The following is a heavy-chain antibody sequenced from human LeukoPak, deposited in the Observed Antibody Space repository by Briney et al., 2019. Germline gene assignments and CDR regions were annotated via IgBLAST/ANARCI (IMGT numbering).Heavy chain of an antibody. V-gene: IGHV3-23*01. CDR1: GITLSNYG. CDR2: ISDSGGST. Sequence: PGGSLRLSCAVSGITLSNYGMSWVRQAPGKGLEWVAGISDSGGSTNYADSVKGRFTISRDNPKNTLYLQMNSLRAEDTAVYFCAKRGVVIRDILVGFHKEAYYFDSWGQGALVTVSS. CDR3: AKRGVVIRDILVGFHKEAYYFDS. J-gene: IGHJ4*02. D-gene: IGHD2-15*01.